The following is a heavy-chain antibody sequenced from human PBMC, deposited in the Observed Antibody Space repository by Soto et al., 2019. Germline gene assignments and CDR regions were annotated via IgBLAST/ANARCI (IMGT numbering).Heavy chain of an antibody. CDR1: GYTFTSYD. V-gene: IGHV1-8*01. Sequence: ASVKVSCKASGYTFTSYDINWVRQATGQGLEWMGWMNPNSGNTGYAQKFQGRVTMTRNTSISTAYMELSSLRSEDTAVYYCARGGRPGHINDILAPIDYWGQGTLVTVSS. CDR2: MNPNSGNT. CDR3: ARGGRPGHINDILAPIDY. J-gene: IGHJ4*02. D-gene: IGHD3-9*01.